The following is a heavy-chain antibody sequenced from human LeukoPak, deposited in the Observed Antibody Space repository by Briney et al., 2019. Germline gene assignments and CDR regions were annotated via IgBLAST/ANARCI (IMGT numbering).Heavy chain of an antibody. J-gene: IGHJ4*02. CDR3: GGSWYGSGDY. V-gene: IGHV4-39*07. Sequence: PSETLSLTCTVSGGSLSSSSYYWGWIRQPPGKGLEWVGSIYYSGSTYYNPSLKSRVTISVDTSKNQFSLKLSSVTAADTAVYYCGGSWYGSGDYWGQGTLVTVSS. CDR1: GGSLSSSSYY. CDR2: IYYSGST. D-gene: IGHD6-13*01.